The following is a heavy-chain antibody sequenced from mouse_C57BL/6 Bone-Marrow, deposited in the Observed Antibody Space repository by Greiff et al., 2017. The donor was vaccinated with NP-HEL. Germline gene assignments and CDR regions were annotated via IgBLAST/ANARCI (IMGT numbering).Heavy chain of an antibody. CDR3: ASGLRWF. Sequence: EVKLVESGPVLVKPGASVKMSCKASGYTFTDYYMNWVKQSHGKSLEWIGVINPYNGGTSYNQKFKGKATLTVDKSSSTAYMELNSLTSEDSAVYYCASGLRWFGGQGTLVTVSA. CDR1: GYTFTDYY. D-gene: IGHD1-1*02. J-gene: IGHJ3*01. V-gene: IGHV1-19*01. CDR2: INPYNGGT.